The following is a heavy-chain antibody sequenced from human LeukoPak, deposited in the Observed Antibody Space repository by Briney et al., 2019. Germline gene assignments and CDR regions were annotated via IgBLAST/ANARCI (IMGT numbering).Heavy chain of an antibody. D-gene: IGHD6-13*01. CDR2: IWYDGSNK. CDR1: GFTLSSYG. V-gene: IGHV3-33*01. J-gene: IGHJ4*02. CDR3: ARDPLGIAAAPDY. Sequence: GGSLRLSCAASGFTLSSYGMHWVRQAPGKGLEWVAVIWYDGSNKYYADSVKGRFTISRDNSKNTLYLQMNSLRAEDTAVYYCARDPLGIAAAPDYWGQGTLVTVSS.